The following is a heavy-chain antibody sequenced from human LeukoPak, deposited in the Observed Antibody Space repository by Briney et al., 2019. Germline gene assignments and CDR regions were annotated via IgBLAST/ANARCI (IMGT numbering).Heavy chain of an antibody. Sequence: PSETLSLTCVVSGGSINNNKWWSWVRQPPGKGLEWIGDVYYSGSTNYNPSLRSRVTMSVDKSKNQFSLKLSSVTAADTAVYYCARCLEGKQWLAHYYYYGMDVWGQGTTVTVSS. CDR2: VYYSGST. CDR1: GGSINNNKW. D-gene: IGHD6-19*01. V-gene: IGHV4-4*02. J-gene: IGHJ6*02. CDR3: ARCLEGKQWLAHYYYYGMDV.